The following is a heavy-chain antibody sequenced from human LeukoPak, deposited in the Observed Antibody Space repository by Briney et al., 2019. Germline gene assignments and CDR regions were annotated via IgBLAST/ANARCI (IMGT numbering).Heavy chain of an antibody. CDR1: GGSISSYY. D-gene: IGHD3-3*01. CDR3: ARGDTYYDFWSGYYPPPNWFDP. Sequence: SETLSLTCTVSGGSISSYYWSWIRQPPGKGLEWIGYIYYSGSTNYNPSLKSRVTISVDTSESQFSLKLSSVTAADTAVYYCARGDTYYDFWSGYYPPPNWFDPWGQGTLVTVSS. J-gene: IGHJ5*02. CDR2: IYYSGST. V-gene: IGHV4-59*01.